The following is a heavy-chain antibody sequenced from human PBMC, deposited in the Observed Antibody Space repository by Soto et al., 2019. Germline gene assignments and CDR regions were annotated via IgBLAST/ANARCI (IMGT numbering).Heavy chain of an antibody. V-gene: IGHV4-39*01. Sequence: SETLSLTCTVSGGSISSSSYYWGWIRQPPGKGLEWIGSIYYSGSTYYNPSLKSRVTISVDTSKNQFSLKLSSVTAADTAVYYCARQDPESGSYWSHYYYGMDVWGQGTTVTVSS. CDR3: ARQDPESGSYWSHYYYGMDV. CDR2: IYYSGST. J-gene: IGHJ6*02. CDR1: GGSISSSSYY. D-gene: IGHD1-26*01.